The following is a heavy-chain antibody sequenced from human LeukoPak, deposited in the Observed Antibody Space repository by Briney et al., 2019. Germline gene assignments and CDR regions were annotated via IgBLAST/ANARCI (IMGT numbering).Heavy chain of an antibody. CDR2: ISSSSSYI. V-gene: IGHV3-21*01. CDR1: GFTFSSYS. CDR3: ARAHGDWFDP. Sequence: GGSLRLSCAASGFTFSSYSMNWVRQAPGKGLEWVSSISSSSSYIYYADSVKGRFTISRDNAKNSPYLQMNSLRAGDTAVYYCARAHGDWFDPWGQGTLVTVSS. D-gene: IGHD3-10*01. J-gene: IGHJ5*02.